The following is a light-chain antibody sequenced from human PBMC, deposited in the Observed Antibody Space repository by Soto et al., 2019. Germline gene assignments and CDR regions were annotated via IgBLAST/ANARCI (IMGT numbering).Light chain of an antibody. CDR3: QQYNSFPWT. J-gene: IGKJ1*01. V-gene: IGKV1-5*01. CDR2: EGS. Sequence: DIQMTQSPSTLSASVGDRVTITCRASQNIKNWLAWYQQRPGQAPKLLISEGSSLESGVPSTFSGTASGTEFTLNISSLQPDDFATYYCQQYNSFPWTFGQGTRVEIK. CDR1: QNIKNW.